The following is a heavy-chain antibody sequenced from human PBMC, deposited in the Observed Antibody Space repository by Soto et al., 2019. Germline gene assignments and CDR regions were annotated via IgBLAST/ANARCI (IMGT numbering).Heavy chain of an antibody. Sequence: QVQLQQWGAGLLKPSETLSLTCAVYGGFVTSGNYYWRWIRQPPGKRLEWIGEISHSGGTHFSRSLKIPVTISVDTSKYQFSLYISSVTAADTALYYCARVERGTATTVVDAFDIWGPGTMVTVSS. CDR1: GGFVTSGNYY. V-gene: IGHV4-34*01. CDR3: ARVERGTATTVVDAFDI. D-gene: IGHD1-1*01. CDR2: ISHSGGT. J-gene: IGHJ3*02.